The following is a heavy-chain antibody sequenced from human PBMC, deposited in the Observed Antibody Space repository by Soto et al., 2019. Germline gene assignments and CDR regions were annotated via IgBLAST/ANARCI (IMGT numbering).Heavy chain of an antibody. J-gene: IGHJ4*02. CDR1: GDSVSSNIVT. CDR2: TYYRSQWFN. Sequence: PSQTLSLTCVISGDSVSSNIVTWDWIRQSPSRGLEWLGRTYYRSQWFNDYAVSVKSRMTINADTSKNQFSLQLNYVTPEDTAVYYCARLIGPRFDYWGQGTLVTVSS. CDR3: ARLIGPRFDY. V-gene: IGHV6-1*01.